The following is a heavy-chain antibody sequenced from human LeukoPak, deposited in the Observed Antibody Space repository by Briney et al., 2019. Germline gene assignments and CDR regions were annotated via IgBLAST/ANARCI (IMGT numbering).Heavy chain of an antibody. V-gene: IGHV1-18*01. D-gene: IGHD3-16*02. J-gene: IGHJ4*02. Sequence: GASVKVSCKAYGYTFSSHGISWVRQAPGQGLEWMGWISPYNGNINSAQKLQGRLTMTTDTSTNTAYMELRGLRSDDTAVYYCARDWVRYCSTASCLLQFDSWGQGTLVTVSS. CDR3: ARDWVRYCSTASCLLQFDS. CDR1: GYTFSSHG. CDR2: ISPYNGNI.